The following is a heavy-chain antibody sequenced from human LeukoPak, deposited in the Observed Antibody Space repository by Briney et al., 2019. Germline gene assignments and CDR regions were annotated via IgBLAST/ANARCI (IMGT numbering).Heavy chain of an antibody. CDR3: ARVLYCSSTSCYGNFDY. V-gene: IGHV1-2*02. CDR2: INPKSGGA. Sequence: GASVKVSCKASGYIFSDYYLHWVRQAPGRGLEWMAWINPKSGGARYAQRFQGRVTMTRDTSISTAYMELSSLTSDDTAVYYCARVLYCSSTSCYGNFDYWGKGTLVTVSS. CDR1: GYIFSDYY. D-gene: IGHD2-2*01. J-gene: IGHJ4*02.